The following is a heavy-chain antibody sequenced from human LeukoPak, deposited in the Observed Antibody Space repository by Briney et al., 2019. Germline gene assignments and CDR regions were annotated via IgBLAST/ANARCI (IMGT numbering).Heavy chain of an antibody. CDR3: ASLTRDKTDYVWGSYRIFDY. CDR2: ISSSSSTI. CDR1: GFTFSSYS. D-gene: IGHD3-16*02. J-gene: IGHJ4*02. Sequence: GGSLRLSCAASGFTFSSYSMNWVRQAPGKGLEWVSYISSSSSTIYYAGSVKGRFTISRDNAKNSLYLQMNSLRAEDTAVYYCASLTRDKTDYVWGSYRIFDYWGQGTLVTVSS. V-gene: IGHV3-48*01.